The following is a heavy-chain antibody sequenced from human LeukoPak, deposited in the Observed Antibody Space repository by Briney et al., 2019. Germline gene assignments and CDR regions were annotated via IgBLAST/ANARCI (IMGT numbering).Heavy chain of an antibody. CDR1: GGSFSGYY. J-gene: IGHJ6*02. Sequence: PSETLSLTCAVYGGSFSGYYWSWIRQPPGKGLEWIGEINHSGSTNYNPSLKSRVTISVDTSKNQFSLKLSSVTAADTAVYYCARDRSPDFWSGYNYYYYGMDVWGQGTTVTVSS. V-gene: IGHV4-34*01. CDR3: ARDRSPDFWSGYNYYYYGMDV. CDR2: INHSGST. D-gene: IGHD3-3*01.